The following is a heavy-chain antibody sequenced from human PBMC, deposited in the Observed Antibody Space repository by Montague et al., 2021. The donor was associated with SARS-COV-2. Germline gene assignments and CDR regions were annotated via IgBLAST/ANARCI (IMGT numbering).Heavy chain of an antibody. V-gene: IGHV4-59*01. J-gene: IGHJ4*02. Sequence: SETLSPTRTLSGGSISSYYCSWIRQPPGKGLEWIGYIYYSGSTNXKPSLKSRVTISVDTSKNQFSLKLSSVTAADTAVYYCARAPVAHITIFGVVTSFDYWGQGTLVTVSS. CDR2: IYYSGST. D-gene: IGHD3-3*01. CDR1: GGSISSYY. CDR3: ARAPVAHITIFGVVTSFDY.